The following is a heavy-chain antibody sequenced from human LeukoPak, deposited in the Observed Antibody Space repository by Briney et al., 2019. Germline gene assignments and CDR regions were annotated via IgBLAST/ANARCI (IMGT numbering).Heavy chain of an antibody. V-gene: IGHV4-34*01. Sequence: SETLSLTCAASGGSFSGQYLSWVRQAPGKGLEWIGEINHSGSTKYNPSLKSRVTMSVDTSKNQFSLRLSSVTAADTAVYYCAREHCSSTSCPNWFDPWGQGTLVTVSS. CDR2: INHSGST. J-gene: IGHJ5*02. CDR1: GGSFSGQY. CDR3: AREHCSSTSCPNWFDP. D-gene: IGHD2-2*01.